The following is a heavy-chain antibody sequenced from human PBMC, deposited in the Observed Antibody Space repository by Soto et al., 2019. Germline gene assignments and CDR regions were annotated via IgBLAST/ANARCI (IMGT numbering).Heavy chain of an antibody. J-gene: IGHJ4*02. D-gene: IGHD3-16*01. Sequence: AGGSLRLSCAASGFTFNIYAMNWVRQAPGKVLEWVSVXXSXXGXXXXXDXXXGRFTISRDNSKNTLYLQMNSLGADDTAVYYCAKARTTSAWGHFDSWGQGTLVTASS. V-gene: IGHV3-23*01. CDR1: GFTFNIYA. CDR2: XXSXXGXX. CDR3: AKARTTSAWGHFDS.